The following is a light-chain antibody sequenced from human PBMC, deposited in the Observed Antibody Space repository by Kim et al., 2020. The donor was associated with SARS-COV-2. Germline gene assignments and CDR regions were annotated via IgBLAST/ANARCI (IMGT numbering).Light chain of an antibody. CDR2: GAS. J-gene: IGKJ4*01. CDR3: QELNTFPLT. Sequence: SASVGDRVTIPCRASEYIYTWLAWYQQQPGKAPKLLISGASNLQPGVPPRFSASGSGTDFTLTISRLQPEDFATYYCQELNTFPLTFGGGTKVEI. V-gene: IGKV1-12*01. CDR1: EYIYTW.